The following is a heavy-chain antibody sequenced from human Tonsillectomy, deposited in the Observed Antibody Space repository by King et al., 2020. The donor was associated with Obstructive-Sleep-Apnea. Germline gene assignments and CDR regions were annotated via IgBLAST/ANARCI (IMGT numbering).Heavy chain of an antibody. J-gene: IGHJ1*01. D-gene: IGHD6-6*01. CDR2: ISHSGST. V-gene: IGHV4-30-2*01. CDR3: ARGWYSSSLFAEYFQY. Sequence: LQLQESGSGLVKPSQTLSLTCAVSGGSISSGGYSWSWIRQPPGKGLEWIGYISHSGSTYYNPSLKSRVTISVDRSRNQFSLKLSSVTAADTAVYYRARGWYSSSLFAEYFQYWGQGTLVTVSS. CDR1: GGSISSGGYS.